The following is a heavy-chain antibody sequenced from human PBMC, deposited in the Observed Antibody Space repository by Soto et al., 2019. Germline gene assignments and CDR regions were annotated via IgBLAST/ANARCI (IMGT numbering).Heavy chain of an antibody. J-gene: IGHJ5*01. D-gene: IGHD4-4*01. V-gene: IGHV5-51*01. CDR2: IYPADSDT. CDR1: GYNFATDW. CDR3: ARLVSLLQPIDS. Sequence: GESLKISCKGSGYNFATDWIGWVRQMPGKGLECMGIIYPADSDTRYSPSFQGQVTISADKSISTAYLQWSSLKASDTAMYYCARLVSLLQPIDSWGQGTPVTVS.